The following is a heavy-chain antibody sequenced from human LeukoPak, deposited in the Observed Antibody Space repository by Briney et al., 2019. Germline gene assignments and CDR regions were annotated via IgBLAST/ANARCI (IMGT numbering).Heavy chain of an antibody. CDR1: GGSISSSSYY. Sequence: PSETLSLTCTVSGGSISSSSYYWGWIRQPPGKGLEWIGSIYYSGSTYYNPSLKSRVTISVDTSKNQFSLKLSSVTAADTAVYYCARQDIVVVPAAIAAFDTWGQGTMVTVSS. D-gene: IGHD2-2*01. V-gene: IGHV4-39*01. CDR3: ARQDIVVVPAAIAAFDT. J-gene: IGHJ3*02. CDR2: IYYSGST.